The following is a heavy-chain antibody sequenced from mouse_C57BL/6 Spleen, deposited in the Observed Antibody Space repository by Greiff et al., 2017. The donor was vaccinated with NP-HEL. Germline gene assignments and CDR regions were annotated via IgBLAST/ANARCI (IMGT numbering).Heavy chain of an antibody. CDR2: ISAGGSYT. J-gene: IGHJ4*01. CDR1: GFTFSSYA. Sequence: EVQLEESGGGLVKPGGSLKLSCAASGFTFSSYAMSWVRQTPEKRLEWVATISAGGSYTYYPDNVKGRVTISRDNAKNNLYLQMSHLKSEDTAMYYCARGGYGYDEGYYAMDYWGQGTSVTVSS. D-gene: IGHD2-2*01. CDR3: ARGGYGYDEGYYAMDY. V-gene: IGHV5-4*01.